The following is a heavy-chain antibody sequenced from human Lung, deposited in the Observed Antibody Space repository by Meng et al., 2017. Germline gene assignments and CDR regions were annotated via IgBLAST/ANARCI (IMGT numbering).Heavy chain of an antibody. D-gene: IGHD3-10*01. CDR3: TRVRGSGSYYDH. V-gene: IGHV3-49*03. CDR2: IRSKAYGGTT. J-gene: IGHJ4*02. CDR1: GFTFGDYA. Sequence: GESLKISCTASGFTFGDYAMSWFRQAPGKGLEWVGFIRSKAYGGTTEYAASVKGRFTTSRDDSKSIAYLQMNSLKTEDTAVYYCTRVRGSGSYYDHWGQGTLVTVSS.